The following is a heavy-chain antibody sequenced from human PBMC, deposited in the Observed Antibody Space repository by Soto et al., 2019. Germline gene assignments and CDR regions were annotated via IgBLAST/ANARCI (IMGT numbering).Heavy chain of an antibody. Sequence: PSETLSLTCIVSGGSISSGDYYWSWIRQPPGKGLEWIGYIYYSGSTYYNPSLKSRVTISVDTSKNQFSLKLSSVTAADTAVYYCARDYYGSGPHGGMDVWGQGTTVTVSS. D-gene: IGHD3-10*01. CDR1: GGSISSGDYY. CDR2: IYYSGST. J-gene: IGHJ6*02. V-gene: IGHV4-30-4*01. CDR3: ARDYYGSGPHGGMDV.